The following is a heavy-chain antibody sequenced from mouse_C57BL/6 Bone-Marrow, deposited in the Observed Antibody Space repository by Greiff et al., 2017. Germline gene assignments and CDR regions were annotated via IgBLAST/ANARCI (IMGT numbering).Heavy chain of an antibody. CDR2: INPSSGDT. CDR1: GYTFTSYW. CDR3: ARRGGLRPTVVAPFFDY. D-gene: IGHD1-1*01. V-gene: IGHV1-7*01. J-gene: IGHJ2*01. Sequence: QVQLQQSGAELAKPGASVKLSCKASGYTFTSYWMHWVKQRHGKGLEWIGYINPSSGDTKYNQKFKDKATLTADKSSSTAYMQLSSLTYEDSAVYYCARRGGLRPTVVAPFFDYWGQGTTLTVSS.